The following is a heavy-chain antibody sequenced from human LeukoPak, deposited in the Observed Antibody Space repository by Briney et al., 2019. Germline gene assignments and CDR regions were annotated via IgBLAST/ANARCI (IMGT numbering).Heavy chain of an antibody. D-gene: IGHD3-16*01. CDR3: ARGRLLMWFDP. CDR2: INHSGSN. CDR1: GGSFSGYY. V-gene: IGHV4-34*01. Sequence: PSETLSLTCAVYGGSFSGYYWSWIRQPPGKGLEWIGEINHSGSNHYNPSLKSRVTISVDTSKNQFSLKVSSVTAADTAVYYCARGRLLMWFDPWGQGTLVTVSS. J-gene: IGHJ5*02.